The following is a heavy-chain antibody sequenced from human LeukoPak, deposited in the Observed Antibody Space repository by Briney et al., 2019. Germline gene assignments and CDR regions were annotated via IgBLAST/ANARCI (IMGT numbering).Heavy chain of an antibody. CDR1: GVSFSGYY. V-gene: IGHV4-34*01. CDR3: ARGRTVKYNWFDP. D-gene: IGHD4-17*01. CDR2: INHSGST. Sequence: SETLSLTCAAYGVSFSGYYWSWIRQPPGKGLEWIGEINHSGSTNYNPSLKSRVTISVDTSKNQFSLKLSSVTAADTAVYYCARGRTVKYNWFDPWGQGTLVTVSS. J-gene: IGHJ5*02.